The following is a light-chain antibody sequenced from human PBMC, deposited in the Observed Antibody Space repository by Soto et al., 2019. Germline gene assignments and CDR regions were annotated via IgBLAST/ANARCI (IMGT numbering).Light chain of an antibody. CDR1: QSVLHSDGKTY. V-gene: IGKV2-29*01. CDR2: EVS. CDR3: MQGIHPS. J-gene: IGKJ4*01. Sequence: DSVMTQTPLSLSVTTGQPASISCKSSQSVLHSDGKTYLYWYLQKPVQSPQLLIYEVSSRFSGVTDRCSGSGSGTDLPLEISRVEAGDVGVYSGMQGIHPSFGGGTKVEIK.